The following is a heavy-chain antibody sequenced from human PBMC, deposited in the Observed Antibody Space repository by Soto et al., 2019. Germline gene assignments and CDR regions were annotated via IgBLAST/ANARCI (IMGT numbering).Heavy chain of an antibody. V-gene: IGHV4-59*08. Sequence: QVQLQESGPGLVKPSETLSLTCTVSGGSISDYYWSWFRQAPGKGLDWIGYVYYSGSTNYNPSLQSRVTMSVDTSKNPFSLKLSSVTAADTAVYYCARQAIGWGQGTLVTVSS. CDR3: ARQAIG. CDR1: GGSISDYY. J-gene: IGHJ4*02. CDR2: VYYSGST.